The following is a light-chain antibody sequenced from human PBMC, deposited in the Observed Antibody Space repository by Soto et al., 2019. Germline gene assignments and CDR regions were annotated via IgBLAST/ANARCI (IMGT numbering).Light chain of an antibody. CDR1: QGISNW. CDR2: TGS. J-gene: IGKJ4*01. Sequence: DLQMTQSPSSVSASVGDRVSITCRASQGISNWLAWYQQKPGRAPKLLIYTGSSLQSGVPSRFRGTGSGTKFTLTISSLQPEDVATYYCQQANSFPLTFGGGTKVEIK. CDR3: QQANSFPLT. V-gene: IGKV1-12*01.